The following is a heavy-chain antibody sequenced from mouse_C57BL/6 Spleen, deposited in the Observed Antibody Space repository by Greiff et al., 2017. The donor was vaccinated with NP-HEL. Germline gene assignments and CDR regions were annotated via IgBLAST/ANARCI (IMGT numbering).Heavy chain of an antibody. J-gene: IGHJ2*01. Sequence: EVQLQQSGPELVKPGASVKMSCKASGYSFTDYNMNWVKQSHGKSLEWIGVINPNYGTTSYNQKFKGKATLTVDQSSSTAYMQLNSLTSEDSAVYYCAPYVGYPHYFDYWGQGTTLTVSS. V-gene: IGHV1-39*01. CDR1: GYSFTDYN. D-gene: IGHD2-3*01. CDR3: APYVGYPHYFDY. CDR2: INPNYGTT.